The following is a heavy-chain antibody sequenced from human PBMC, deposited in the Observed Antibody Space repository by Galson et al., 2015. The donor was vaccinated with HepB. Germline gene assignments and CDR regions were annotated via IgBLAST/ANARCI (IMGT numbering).Heavy chain of an antibody. CDR2: IYSGGNT. CDR1: GFTVSSNY. V-gene: IGHV3-66*01. D-gene: IGHD4-17*01. CDR3: ARAIYAESLVDYFYYGMDV. Sequence: SLRLSCAASGFTVSSNYMSWVRQAPGKGLEWVSVIYSGGNTYYADSVKGRFTISRDTSENTLFLQMNSLRAEDTAVYYCARAIYAESLVDYFYYGMDVWGRGTTVTVSS. J-gene: IGHJ6*02.